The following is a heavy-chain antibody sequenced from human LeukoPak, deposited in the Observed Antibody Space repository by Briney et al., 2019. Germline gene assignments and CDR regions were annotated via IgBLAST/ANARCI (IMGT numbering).Heavy chain of an antibody. CDR2: IWYDGSNK. D-gene: IGHD5-12*01. V-gene: IGHV3-33*01. CDR1: GFTFSSYG. Sequence: GRSLRLSCAASGFTFSSYGMHWVRQAPGKGLEWVAVIWYDGSNKYYADSVKGRFTISRDNSKNTLYLQMNSLRDEDTAVYYCARDLASGYDSHYYGMDVWDQGTTVTVSS. CDR3: ARDLASGYDSHYYGMDV. J-gene: IGHJ6*02.